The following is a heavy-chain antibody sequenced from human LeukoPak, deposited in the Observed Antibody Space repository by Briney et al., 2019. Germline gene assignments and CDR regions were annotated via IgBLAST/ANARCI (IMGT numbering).Heavy chain of an antibody. CDR3: ASGAGLGYCSSTSCFDAFDI. CDR2: IYYSGST. Sequence: PSETLSLTCTVSGGSLSSSSYYWGWIRHPPGKGLEWIESIYYSGSTYYNPSLKSRVTISVDTSKNQFSLKLSSVTAADTAVYYCASGAGLGYCSSTSCFDAFDIWGQGTMVTVSS. D-gene: IGHD2-2*03. J-gene: IGHJ3*02. CDR1: GGSLSSSSYY. V-gene: IGHV4-39*07.